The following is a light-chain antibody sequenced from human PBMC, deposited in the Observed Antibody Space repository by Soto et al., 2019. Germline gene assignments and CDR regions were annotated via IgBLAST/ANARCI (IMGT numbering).Light chain of an antibody. CDR3: QQYYTASRA. CDR2: LAS. Sequence: DIVMTQSPDSLAVSLGERATINCKSSQSVLYSSNKMNYLAWYQQKPGQPPKLLISLASTRESGVPDRFSGSGSETEFTLSISRPLAEDVAVYYCQQYYTASRAFGQGTKVEIK. CDR1: QSVLYSSNKMNY. J-gene: IGKJ1*01. V-gene: IGKV4-1*01.